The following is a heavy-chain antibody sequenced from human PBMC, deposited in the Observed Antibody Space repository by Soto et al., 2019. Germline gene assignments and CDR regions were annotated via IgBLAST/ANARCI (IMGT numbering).Heavy chain of an antibody. CDR2: IYYTGNS. V-gene: IGHV4-31*03. Sequence: SETLSLTCSVFGSSITTNGHYWTWIRQHPGQGLEWIAYIYYTGNSYLNPSLKSRLSISVDTSKNQFSLELRSVTAADTAVYYCAREQWGFDSWGQGTLVTVSS. J-gene: IGHJ4*02. D-gene: IGHD6-19*01. CDR1: GSSITTNGHY. CDR3: AREQWGFDS.